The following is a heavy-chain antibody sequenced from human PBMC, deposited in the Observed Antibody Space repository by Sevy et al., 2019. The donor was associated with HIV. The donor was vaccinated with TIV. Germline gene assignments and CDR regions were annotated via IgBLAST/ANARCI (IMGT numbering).Heavy chain of an antibody. CDR3: ARGLAALPGYYYGMDV. Sequence: GGSLRLSCAASGFTFSSYGVNWVRQAPGKGLEWVAVISYDGNNRYYAYFVKGRFTISRDNSKNTLYLQMNSLRADDTAVYYCARGLAALPGYYYGMDVWGLGTTVTVSS. CDR2: ISYDGNNR. D-gene: IGHD6-6*01. J-gene: IGHJ6*02. CDR1: GFTFSSYG. V-gene: IGHV3-30-3*01.